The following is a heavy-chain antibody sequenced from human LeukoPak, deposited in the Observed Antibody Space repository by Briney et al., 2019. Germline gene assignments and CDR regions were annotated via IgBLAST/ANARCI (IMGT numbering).Heavy chain of an antibody. Sequence: ASVKVSCKASGYTFTSYYMHWVRPAPGQGLERMGIINPSGGSTSYAQKFQGRVTMTRDASTSTVYMELSSLRSEDTAVYYCALSSGSYPYYYYYMDVWGKGTTVTVSS. CDR1: GYTFTSYY. CDR3: ALSSGSYPYYYYYMDV. V-gene: IGHV1-46*03. D-gene: IGHD1-26*01. J-gene: IGHJ6*03. CDR2: INPSGGST.